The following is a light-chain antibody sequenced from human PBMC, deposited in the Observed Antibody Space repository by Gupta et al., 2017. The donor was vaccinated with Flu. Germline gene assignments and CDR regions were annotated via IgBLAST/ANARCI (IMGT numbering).Light chain of an antibody. Sequence: DIQMTQSPSTLSASAGDRVTMTCRASQSIRNFLAWYQQKPGKAPKLLIYKAATFEDSVPSRCSGSGSGTEFTLTISSLQPHDFAAYYCQMYNNYFGPGTKVDVK. CDR3: QMYNNY. J-gene: IGKJ3*01. CDR1: QSIRNF. V-gene: IGKV1-5*03. CDR2: KAA.